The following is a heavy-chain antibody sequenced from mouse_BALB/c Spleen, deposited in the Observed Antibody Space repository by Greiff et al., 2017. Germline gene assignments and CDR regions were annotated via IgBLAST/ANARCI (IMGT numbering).Heavy chain of an antibody. CDR2: IYPGNGDT. V-gene: IGHV1-12*01. CDR1: GYTFTSYN. Sequence: QVQLQQPGAELVKPGASVKMSCKASGYTFTSYNMHWVKQTPGQGLEWIGAIYPGNGDTSYNQKFKGKATLTADKSSSTAYMQLSSLTSEDSAVYYCARDYGYGAMDYWGQGTSVTVSS. CDR3: ARDYGYGAMDY. D-gene: IGHD1-2*01. J-gene: IGHJ4*01.